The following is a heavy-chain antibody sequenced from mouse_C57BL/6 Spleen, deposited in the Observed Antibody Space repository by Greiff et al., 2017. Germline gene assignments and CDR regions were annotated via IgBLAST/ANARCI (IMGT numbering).Heavy chain of an antibody. Sequence: EVKLVESGGGLVKPGGSLKLSCAASGFTFSSYAMSWVRQTPEKRLEWVATISDGGSYTYYPDNVKGRFTISRDNAKNNLYLQMSHLKSEDTAMYYCARDRSGTWGFDYWGQGTTLTVSS. CDR3: ARDRSGTWGFDY. CDR1: GFTFSSYA. V-gene: IGHV5-4*01. J-gene: IGHJ2*01. D-gene: IGHD4-1*01. CDR2: ISDGGSYT.